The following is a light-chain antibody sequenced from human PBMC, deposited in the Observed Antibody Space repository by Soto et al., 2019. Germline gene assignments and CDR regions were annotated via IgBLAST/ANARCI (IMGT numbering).Light chain of an antibody. CDR2: DAS. CDR1: QSVKNY. Sequence: EIVLTQSPDTLSLSPGESATLSCRASQSVKNYLAWYQQKPGQTPRLLIYDASNRAPGIPARFTGSGSGTDFTLTISRLAPEYFAVYYCQQRTKWEITFGGGSRVDMK. CDR3: QQRTKWEIT. V-gene: IGKV3-11*01. J-gene: IGKJ4*01.